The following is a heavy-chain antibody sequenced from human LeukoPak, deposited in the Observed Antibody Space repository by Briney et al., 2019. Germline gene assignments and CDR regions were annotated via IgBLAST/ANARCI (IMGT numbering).Heavy chain of an antibody. J-gene: IGHJ3*02. CDR1: GFTFSSYW. CDR2: INSDGSST. Sequence: PGGSLRLFCAASGFTFSSYWMHWVRHAPGKGLVRVSRINSDGSSTSYADSVKGRFTISRDNAKNTLYLQMNSLRAEDTAVYYCAIPYRKRYINDAFDIWGQGTMVTVSS. CDR3: AIPYRKRYINDAFDI. V-gene: IGHV3-74*01. D-gene: IGHD3-9*01.